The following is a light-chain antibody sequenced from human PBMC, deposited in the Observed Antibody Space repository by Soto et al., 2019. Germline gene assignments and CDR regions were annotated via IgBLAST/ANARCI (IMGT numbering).Light chain of an antibody. CDR1: RSDIGAYHY. CDR2: GVN. V-gene: IGLV2-14*01. J-gene: IGLJ1*01. Sequence: SALPQTASLAGSLGQSSTISWPGTRSDIGAYHYVSWFQQHHGKAPILMISGVNSRPSGVSNRFSGSKSGNTAYLTISGLQVEDEAEYFCFSFTTFSTPVFVTRSKGTVL. CDR3: FSFTTFSTPV.